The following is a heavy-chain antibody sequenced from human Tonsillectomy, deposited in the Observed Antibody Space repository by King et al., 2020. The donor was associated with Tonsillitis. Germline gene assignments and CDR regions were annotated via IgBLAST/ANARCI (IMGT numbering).Heavy chain of an antibody. J-gene: IGHJ6*02. D-gene: IGHD5-12*01. CDR3: ARLPRTVATVLAKNPDYYYYGLDV. CDR2: IFANNKK. V-gene: IGHV2-26*01. CDR1: GFSLSNTRMG. Sequence: VTLKESGPVLVKPTETLTLTCTVSGFSLSNTRMGVSWIRQPPGKAPEWLADIFANNKKSYSTSLESRLTISRDTSRGQVVLTMTNMDPLDTATYYCARLPRTVATVLAKNPDYYYYGLDVWGQGITVTVSS.